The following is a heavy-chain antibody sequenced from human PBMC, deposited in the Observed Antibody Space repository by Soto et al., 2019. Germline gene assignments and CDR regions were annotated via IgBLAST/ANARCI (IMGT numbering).Heavy chain of an antibody. CDR3: AKDSIFGVVITYFDY. CDR1: EFTFSNYA. D-gene: IGHD3-3*01. Sequence: GGSLRLSCAASEFTFSNYAMSWVRQAPGKGLEWVSAISYGGGTTYYADSVKGRFTISRDNSKNTLYLQMNSLRAEDTAVYYCAKDSIFGVVITYFDYWGQGTLVTVS. V-gene: IGHV3-23*01. CDR2: ISYGGGTT. J-gene: IGHJ4*02.